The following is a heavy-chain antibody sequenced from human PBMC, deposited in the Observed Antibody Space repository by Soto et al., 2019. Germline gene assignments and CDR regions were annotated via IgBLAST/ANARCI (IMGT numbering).Heavy chain of an antibody. D-gene: IGHD2-2*01. CDR1: GYTLTELS. J-gene: IGHJ3*02. CDR2: FDPEDGET. CDR3: ATGYCSSTSCYAAFDI. V-gene: IGHV1-24*01. Sequence: GASVKVSCKVSGYTLTELSMHWVRQSPVKGLEWMGGFDPEDGETIYAQKFQGRVTMTEDTSTDTAYMELSSLRSEDTAVYYCATGYCSSTSCYAAFDIWGQGTMVTVSS.